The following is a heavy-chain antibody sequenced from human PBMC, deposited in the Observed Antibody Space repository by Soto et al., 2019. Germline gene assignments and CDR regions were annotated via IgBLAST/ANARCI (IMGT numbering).Heavy chain of an antibody. CDR3: ARYGVLVGRLPRYPPGFFDY. CDR1: GFTFSSYA. V-gene: IGHV3-30-3*01. D-gene: IGHD1-26*01. CDR2: ISYDGSNK. J-gene: IGHJ4*02. Sequence: QVQLVESGGGVVQPGRSLRLSCAASGFTFSSYAMHWVRQAPGKGLEWVAVISYDGSNKYYADSVKGRFTISRDNSKNTLYLQMNSLRAEDTAVYYCARYGVLVGRLPRYPPGFFDYWGQGTLVTVSS.